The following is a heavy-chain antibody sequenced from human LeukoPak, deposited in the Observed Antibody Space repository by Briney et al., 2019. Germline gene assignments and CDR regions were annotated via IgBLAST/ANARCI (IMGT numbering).Heavy chain of an antibody. CDR2: IYYSGST. Sequence: SETLSLTCTVSGDSISRGDFYWSWIRQPPGKGLEWIGFIYYSGSTYYNPSLKSRLTISVDTSKNQFSLRLRSVTAADTAVYYCARESGPDWYSWFDPWGQGTLVTVSS. D-gene: IGHD3-9*01. CDR1: GDSISRGDFY. CDR3: ARESGPDWYSWFDP. V-gene: IGHV4-30-4*01. J-gene: IGHJ5*02.